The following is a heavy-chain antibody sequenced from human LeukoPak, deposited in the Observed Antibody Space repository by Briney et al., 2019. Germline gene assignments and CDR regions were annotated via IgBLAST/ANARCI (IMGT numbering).Heavy chain of an antibody. D-gene: IGHD3-10*01. Sequence: PGGSLRLSCAASGFTFSSCGMHWVRQAPGKGLEWVAVISYDGSNKYYADSVKGRFTISRDNSKNTLYLQMNSLRAEDTAVYYCATPGFGYWGQGTLVTVSS. V-gene: IGHV3-30*03. CDR1: GFTFSSCG. J-gene: IGHJ4*02. CDR3: ATPGFGY. CDR2: ISYDGSNK.